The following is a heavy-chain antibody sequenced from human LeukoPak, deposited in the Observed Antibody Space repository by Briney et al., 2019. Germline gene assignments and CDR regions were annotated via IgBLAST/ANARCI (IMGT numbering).Heavy chain of an antibody. D-gene: IGHD6-13*01. V-gene: IGHV3-23*01. Sequence: GGSLRLSCAASGFTFSSYAMSGVRQAPGKGVEWVSAISGSGGSTYYADSVKGRFTLSRDNSKTTLYLQMNSLRPEDTAVYYCAKDQSAAGTCFDDWGQGTLVTV. J-gene: IGHJ4*02. CDR2: ISGSGGST. CDR3: AKDQSAAGTCFDD. CDR1: GFTFSSYA.